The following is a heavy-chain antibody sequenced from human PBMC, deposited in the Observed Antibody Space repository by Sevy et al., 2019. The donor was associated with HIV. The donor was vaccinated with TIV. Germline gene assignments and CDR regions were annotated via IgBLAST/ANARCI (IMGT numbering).Heavy chain of an antibody. J-gene: IGHJ5*02. CDR3: ARRVPALAGNWFDP. CDR1: GGSISGYY. CDR2: IYNVGDT. V-gene: IGHV4-59*01. Sequence: SETLSLTCTVSGGSISGYYWSWIRQSPGKGLEWIGYIYNVGDTRYNPSLKRRVTISMATSKNQFSLHLNSVTAAYTAVYYCARRVPALAGNWFDPWGQGTLVTVSS.